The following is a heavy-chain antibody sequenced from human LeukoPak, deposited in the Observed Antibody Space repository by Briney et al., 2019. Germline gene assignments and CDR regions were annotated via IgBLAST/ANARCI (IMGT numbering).Heavy chain of an antibody. J-gene: IGHJ4*02. D-gene: IGHD1-7*01. Sequence: GGSLRLSYAASGFTFSTYWMSWVRQAPGKGLEWVANINEDGSEQYFVDSVKGRFTMSRDNAQNSLYLQMNSLRGDDTAVYYCARAGDRGTTDYWGQGTLVTVSS. CDR2: INEDGSEQ. CDR3: ARAGDRGTTDY. CDR1: GFTFSTYW. V-gene: IGHV3-7*01.